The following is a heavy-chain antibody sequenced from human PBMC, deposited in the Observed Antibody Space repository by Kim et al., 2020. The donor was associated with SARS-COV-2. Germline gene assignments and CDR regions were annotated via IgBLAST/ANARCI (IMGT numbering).Heavy chain of an antibody. Sequence: GGSLRLSCAVSGFTFSDYYMSWIRQAPGKGLEWVSYISSSSSYTNYADSVKGRFTISRDNAKNSLYLQMNSLRAEDTAVYYCARSDRYSGSYYYDYWGQGTLPTVSS. CDR3: ARSDRYSGSYYYDY. CDR1: GFTFSDYY. D-gene: IGHD1-26*01. J-gene: IGHJ4*02. CDR2: ISSSSSYT. V-gene: IGHV3-11*06.